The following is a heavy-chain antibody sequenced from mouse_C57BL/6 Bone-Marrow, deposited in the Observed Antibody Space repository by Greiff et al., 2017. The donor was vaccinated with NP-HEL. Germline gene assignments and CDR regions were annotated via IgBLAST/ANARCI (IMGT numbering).Heavy chain of an antibody. CDR1: GYTFTDYY. Sequence: VQLQQSGAELVRPGASVKLSCKASGYTFTDYYINWVKQRPGQGLEWIARIYPGSGNTYYNEKFKGKATLTAEKSSSTAYMQLSSLTSEDSAVYFCARSYDGYYRDYWGQGTTLTVSS. J-gene: IGHJ2*01. CDR2: IYPGSGNT. CDR3: ARSYDGYYRDY. D-gene: IGHD2-3*01. V-gene: IGHV1-76*01.